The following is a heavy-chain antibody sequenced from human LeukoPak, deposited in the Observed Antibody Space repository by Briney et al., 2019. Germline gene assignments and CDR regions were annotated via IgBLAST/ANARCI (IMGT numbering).Heavy chain of an antibody. J-gene: IGHJ5*02. V-gene: IGHV1-69*05. D-gene: IGHD2/OR15-2a*01. CDR3: ARRTTDWFDP. CDR2: IIPIFGTA. Sequence: SVKVSCKASGGTFSSYAISWVRQAPGQGLEWMGGIIPIFGTANYAQKLQGRVTMTTDTSTSTAYMELRSLRSDDTAVYYCARRTTDWFDPWGQGTLVTVSS. CDR1: GGTFSSYA.